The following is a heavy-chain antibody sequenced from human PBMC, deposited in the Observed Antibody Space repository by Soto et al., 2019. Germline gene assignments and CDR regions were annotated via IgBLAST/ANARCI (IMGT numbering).Heavy chain of an antibody. CDR1: GGSISSSSYY. CDR2: IYYSGST. J-gene: IGHJ4*02. D-gene: IGHD6-13*01. CDR3: ARRGGVAAATWGY. Sequence: QLQLQESGPGLVKPSETLSLTCTVSGGSISSSSYYWGWIRQPPGKGLEWIGSIYYSGSTYYNPSLTSRVNISVNTSKHQFSLMLSSVTAADTAVYSCARRGGVAAATWGYWGQGTLVTVSS. V-gene: IGHV4-39*01.